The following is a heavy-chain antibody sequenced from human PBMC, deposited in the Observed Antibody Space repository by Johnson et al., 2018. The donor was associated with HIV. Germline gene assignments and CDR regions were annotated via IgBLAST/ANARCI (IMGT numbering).Heavy chain of an antibody. Sequence: QVQLVESGGGLVQPGGSLRLSCAASGFTFSSYGMAWVRQAPGKGLEWVTIIWYDGSNKYYADSVKGRVTISRDNSKNTLYLQMNSLRAEDTAVYYCVRDPGWGALDIWGHGTMVTVSS. J-gene: IGHJ3*02. CDR1: GFTFSSYG. CDR2: IWYDGSNK. CDR3: VRDPGWGALDI. D-gene: IGHD1-26*01. V-gene: IGHV3-33*08.